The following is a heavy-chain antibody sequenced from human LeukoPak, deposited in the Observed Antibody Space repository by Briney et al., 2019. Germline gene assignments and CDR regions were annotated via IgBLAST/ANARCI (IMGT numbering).Heavy chain of an antibody. J-gene: IGHJ6*03. CDR3: ARLRAYSSSWAMFYYYYYYMDV. CDR2: IYPGDSDT. V-gene: IGHV5-51*01. D-gene: IGHD6-13*01. CDR1: GYSFTSYW. Sequence: GESLKISCKGSGYSFTSYWIGWVRQMPGKGLEWMGIIYPGDSDTRYSPSLQGQVTISADKSISTAYLQWSSLKASDTAMYYCARLRAYSSSWAMFYYYYYYMDVWGKGTTVTVSS.